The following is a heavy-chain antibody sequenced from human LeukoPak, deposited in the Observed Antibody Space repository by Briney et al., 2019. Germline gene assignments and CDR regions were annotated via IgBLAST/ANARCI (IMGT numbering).Heavy chain of an antibody. Sequence: GASVKAACKASGYTFTNYGLTWVRQAPGQGLECVGWISAFNGDPSYAKQFQVRVTMTTDTSTSTAYRDLRIVRSDDTAVHHLARGGSRYPDYWGQGTLVTVSS. CDR2: ISAFNGDP. CDR1: GYTFTNYG. D-gene: IGHD3-22*01. V-gene: IGHV1-18*01. J-gene: IGHJ4*02. CDR3: ARGGSRYPDY.